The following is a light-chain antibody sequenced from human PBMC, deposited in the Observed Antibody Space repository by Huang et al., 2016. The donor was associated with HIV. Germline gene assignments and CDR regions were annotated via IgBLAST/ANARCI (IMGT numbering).Light chain of an antibody. CDR3: QQRSSGVT. J-gene: IGKJ4*01. V-gene: IGKV3-11*01. Sequence: IVLTQSPATLSWYPVERVTLSCRASQSVGNYIAWYQQHPGQSPRLLIYDTSNRATGTPVRFSGSGSGTDFLLTISNLESEDFALYYCQQRSSGVTFGGGTKVQVK. CDR1: QSVGNY. CDR2: DTS.